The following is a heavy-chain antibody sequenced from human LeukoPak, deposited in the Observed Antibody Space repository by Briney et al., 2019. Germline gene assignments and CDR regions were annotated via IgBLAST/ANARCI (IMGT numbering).Heavy chain of an antibody. V-gene: IGHV3-7*01. Sequence: GGSLRLSCGASGFTFSHHWMSWVRQAPGKGLEWMANISPDGSAKFYVDSVKGRFTISRDNAKSSLYLQLNSLRAEDTAVYHCARDYNWGWGPWGQGTLVTVSS. CDR1: GFTFSHHW. CDR3: ARDYNWGWGP. CDR2: ISPDGSAK. J-gene: IGHJ5*02. D-gene: IGHD1-1*01.